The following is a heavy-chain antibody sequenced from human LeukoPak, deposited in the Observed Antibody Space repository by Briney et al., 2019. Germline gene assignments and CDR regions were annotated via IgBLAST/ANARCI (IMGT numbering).Heavy chain of an antibody. J-gene: IGHJ6*03. CDR2: MNPNSGNT. CDR3: ARTPAATHYYYYYYMDV. D-gene: IGHD2-2*01. V-gene: IGHV1-8*02. Sequence: GASVKVSCKASGYTFTSYYMHWVRQAPGQGLEWMGWMNPNSGNTGYAQKFQGRVTMTRNTSISTAYMELSSLRSEDTAVYYCARTPAATHYYYYYYMDVWGKGTTVTVSS. CDR1: GYTFTSYY.